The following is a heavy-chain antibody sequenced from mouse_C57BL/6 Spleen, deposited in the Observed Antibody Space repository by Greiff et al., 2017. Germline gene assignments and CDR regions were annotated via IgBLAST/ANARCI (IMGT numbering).Heavy chain of an antibody. Sequence: EVQLQESGGGLVQPGGSMKLSCAASGFTFSDAWMDWVRQSPEKGLEWVAEIRNKANNHATYYAESVKGRFTISRDDSKSSVYLQRNSLRAEDTGIYYCTRPSYDYDGYYAMDYWGQGTSVTVSS. D-gene: IGHD2-4*01. CDR1: GFTFSDAW. CDR2: IRNKANNHAT. V-gene: IGHV6-6*01. J-gene: IGHJ4*01. CDR3: TRPSYDYDGYYAMDY.